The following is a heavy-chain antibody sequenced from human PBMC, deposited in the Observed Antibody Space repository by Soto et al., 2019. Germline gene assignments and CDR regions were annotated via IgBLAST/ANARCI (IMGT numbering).Heavy chain of an antibody. CDR2: IVVGSGNT. J-gene: IGHJ6*02. D-gene: IGHD3-3*01. CDR3: AASRNYDFWSGYFLAPDV. CDR1: GFTFTSSA. Sequence: ASVKVSWKASGFTFTSSAVQWVRQARGQRLEWIGWIVVGSGNTNYAQKFQERVTITRDMSTSTAYMELSSLRSEDTAVYYCAASRNYDFWSGYFLAPDVWGQATTVTVSS. V-gene: IGHV1-58*01.